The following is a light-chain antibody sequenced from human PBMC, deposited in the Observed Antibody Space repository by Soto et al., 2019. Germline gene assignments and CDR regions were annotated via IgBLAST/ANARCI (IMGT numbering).Light chain of an antibody. CDR2: GSS. Sequence: EVVLTQSPGTLSLSPGERATLSCRASQSVNNNYVAWYQQKPGQAPRLLIFGSSDRATGIPDRFSGSGSGTDFTLTIRRLEPEDFAVYYCQQYGSSPPYTFGHGTKLEIK. CDR1: QSVNNNY. CDR3: QQYGSSPPYT. J-gene: IGKJ2*01. V-gene: IGKV3-20*01.